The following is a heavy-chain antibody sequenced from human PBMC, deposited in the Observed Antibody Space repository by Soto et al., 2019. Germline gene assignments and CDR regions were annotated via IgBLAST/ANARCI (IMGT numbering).Heavy chain of an antibody. Sequence: GESLKISCKASGYSFTTYWIGWVRQMPGRGLEWMGIIYPGDSDTRYSPSFQGQVTISADKSISTTYLQWSSLKASDTAMYYCARHGSSSTSNYYYYGMDVRGQGTTVTVSS. CDR2: IYPGDSDT. V-gene: IGHV5-51*01. CDR1: GYSFTTYW. D-gene: IGHD3-10*01. J-gene: IGHJ6*02. CDR3: ARHGSSSTSNYYYYGMDV.